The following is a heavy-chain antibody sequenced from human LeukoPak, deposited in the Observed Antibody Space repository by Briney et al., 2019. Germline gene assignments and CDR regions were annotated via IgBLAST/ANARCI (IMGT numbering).Heavy chain of an antibody. Sequence: ASVKVSCKASGYTFTGYYMHWVRQAPGQGLEWMGWITTYNGDTDYAQKLQGRVTMTADTSTSTAYMELRSLRSDDTAVYYCARSWTGAFDIWGQGTMVTVSS. D-gene: IGHD3/OR15-3a*01. CDR2: ITTYNGDT. CDR1: GYTFTGYY. V-gene: IGHV1-18*04. CDR3: ARSWTGAFDI. J-gene: IGHJ3*02.